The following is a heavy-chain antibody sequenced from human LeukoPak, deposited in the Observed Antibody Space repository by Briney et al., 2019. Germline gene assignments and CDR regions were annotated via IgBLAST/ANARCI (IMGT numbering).Heavy chain of an antibody. CDR3: ARDSLPWYSSSSKDWFDP. Sequence: GTLRLSCAVSGFTFSSYGMSWVRQASGKGLEWVAVISYDGSNKYYADSVKGRFTISRDNSKNTLYLQMNSLRAEDTAVYYCARDSLPWYSSSSKDWFDPWGQGTLVTVSS. D-gene: IGHD6-6*01. J-gene: IGHJ5*02. CDR2: ISYDGSNK. V-gene: IGHV3-30*03. CDR1: GFTFSSYG.